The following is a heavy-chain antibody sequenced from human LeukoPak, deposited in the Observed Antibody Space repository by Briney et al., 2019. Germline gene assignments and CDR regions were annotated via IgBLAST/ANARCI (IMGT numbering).Heavy chain of an antibody. Sequence: SETLSLTCTVSGGSISSYYWSWIRQPPGKGLEWIGYIYYSGSTDYNPSLKSRVTISVDTSKNQCSLKLSSVTAADTAVYYCARLNYYDSSGYYWTAYNWFDPWGQGTLVTVSS. CDR2: IYYSGST. V-gene: IGHV4-59*01. CDR1: GGSISSYY. CDR3: ARLNYYDSSGYYWTAYNWFDP. D-gene: IGHD3-22*01. J-gene: IGHJ5*02.